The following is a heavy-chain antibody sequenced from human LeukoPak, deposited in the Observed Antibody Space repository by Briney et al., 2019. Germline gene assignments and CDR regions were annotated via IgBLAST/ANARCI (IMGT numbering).Heavy chain of an antibody. CDR3: AKDKYYYYYYMDV. Sequence: PGGSLRLSCAASGFTFSNYGMNWVRQAPGKGLEWVSYISSRSNNIDYADSVKGRFTISRDNSKNTLYLQMNSLRAEDTAVYYCAKDKYYYYYYMDVWGKGTTVTISS. V-gene: IGHV3-48*01. CDR1: GFTFSNYG. CDR2: ISSRSNNI. J-gene: IGHJ6*03.